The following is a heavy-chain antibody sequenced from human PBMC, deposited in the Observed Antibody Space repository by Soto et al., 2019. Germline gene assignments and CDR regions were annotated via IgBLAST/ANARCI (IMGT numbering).Heavy chain of an antibody. Sequence: QVQLVQSGAGVKKPGASVKVSCKTSGYSFTTYGISWVRQAPGQGLEWMGWISAYNGNTNYSQKLQGRVTMTTDTSTSTAYMELRRLRSDDTAVYYCAREGAAPYYYYGMAVWGQGSTVTASS. CDR1: GYSFTTYG. V-gene: IGHV1-18*01. CDR2: ISAYNGNT. CDR3: AREGAAPYYYYGMAV. D-gene: IGHD6-25*01. J-gene: IGHJ6*02.